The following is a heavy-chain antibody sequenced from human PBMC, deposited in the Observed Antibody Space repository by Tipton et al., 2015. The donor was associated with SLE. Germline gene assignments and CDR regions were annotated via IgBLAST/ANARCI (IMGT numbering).Heavy chain of an antibody. D-gene: IGHD1-1*01. J-gene: IGHJ4*02. CDR1: GFRFSDYE. V-gene: IGHV3-48*03. CDR2: ISSTTRTI. Sequence: SLRLSCAASGFRFSDYEMTWVRQAPGKGLEWGSYISSTTRTIYYADSVRGRFTISRDDAKNSVFLQMNSLRVEDTASYYCARLRSTTKFDSWGPGTLVTVSS. CDR3: ARLRSTTKFDS.